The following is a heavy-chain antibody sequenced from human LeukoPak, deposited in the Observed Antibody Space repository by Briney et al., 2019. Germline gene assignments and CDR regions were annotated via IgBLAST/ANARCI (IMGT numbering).Heavy chain of an antibody. CDR1: GFTFSSYG. V-gene: IGHV3-30*02. D-gene: IGHD3-10*01. J-gene: IGHJ3*01. CDR3: AKDRYYASGSPPAA. CDR2: IRYDGSNK. Sequence: GGSLRLSCAASGFTFSSYGMHWVRQAPGKGLEWVAFIRYDGSNKYYADSVKGRFTISRDNSKNTLYLQMNSLRAEDTAVYYCAKDRYYASGSPPAAWGQGTMVTVSS.